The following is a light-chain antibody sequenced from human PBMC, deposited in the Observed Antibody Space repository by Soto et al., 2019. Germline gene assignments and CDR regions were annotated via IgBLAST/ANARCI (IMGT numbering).Light chain of an antibody. CDR1: QSVLSSSNNKNY. CDR2: WAS. Sequence: DIVMTQSPDSLAVSLGERATINCKSSQSVLSSSNNKNYLAWYQQKLGQPPKLLIYWASTRESGVPDRFSGRGSGTDFTLTIDSLQAEDVAVYYCQQYYSAPLTFGGGTKVEIK. V-gene: IGKV4-1*01. CDR3: QQYYSAPLT. J-gene: IGKJ4*01.